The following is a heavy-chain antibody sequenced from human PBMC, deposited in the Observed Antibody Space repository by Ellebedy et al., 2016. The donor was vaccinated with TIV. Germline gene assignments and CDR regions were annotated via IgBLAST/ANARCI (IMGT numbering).Heavy chain of an antibody. J-gene: IGHJ5*02. CDR3: ARSLPMSRSNWFNP. D-gene: IGHD2-8*01. V-gene: IGHV3-48*02. CDR2: ISSSSSTI. CDR1: GFTFSSYS. Sequence: GGSLRLSXAASGFTFSSYSMNWVRQAPGKGLEWVSYISSSSSTIYYADSVKGRFTISRDNAKNSLYLQMNSLRDEDTAVYYCARSLPMSRSNWFNPWGQGTLVTVSS.